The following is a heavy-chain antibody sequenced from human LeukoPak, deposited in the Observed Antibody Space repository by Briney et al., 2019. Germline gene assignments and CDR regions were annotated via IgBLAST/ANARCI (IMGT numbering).Heavy chain of an antibody. CDR2: ISASGEST. J-gene: IGHJ4*02. D-gene: IGHD6-13*01. CDR1: VFTFSSYA. V-gene: IGHV3-23*01. CDR3: EQAGY. Sequence: GGSLRLSCAASVFTFSSYALSWVRQTPGKGLECVSGISASGESTYYAASVKGRFTISRDRNKVTLQMTSLRVDDTAVYYCEQAGYWGQGALVTVSS.